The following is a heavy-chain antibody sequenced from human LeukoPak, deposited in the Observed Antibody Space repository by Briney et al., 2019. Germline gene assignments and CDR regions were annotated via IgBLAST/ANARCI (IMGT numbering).Heavy chain of an antibody. CDR3: AKYGAYGSGSLDY. D-gene: IGHD3-10*01. V-gene: IGHV3-30*18. J-gene: IGHJ4*02. Sequence: PGRSLRLSCAASGFTFSSYGMHWVRQAPGKGLEWVTVISYDGSNKYYADSVKGRFTISRDNSKNTLYLQMNSLRAEDTAVYYCAKYGAYGSGSLDYWGQGTLVTVSS. CDR1: GFTFSSYG. CDR2: ISYDGSNK.